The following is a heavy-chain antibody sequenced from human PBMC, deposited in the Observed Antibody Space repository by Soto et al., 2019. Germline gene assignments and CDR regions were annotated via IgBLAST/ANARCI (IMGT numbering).Heavy chain of an antibody. CDR3: ARGRGYSYGPYFDY. CDR2: ISSSSSYI. V-gene: IGHV3-21*01. D-gene: IGHD5-18*01. CDR1: GFTFSSYS. J-gene: IGHJ4*02. Sequence: GSLRLSCAASGFTFSSYSMNWVRQAPGKGLEWVSSISSSSSYIYYADSVKGRFTISRDNAKNSLYLQMNSLRAEDTAVYYCARGRGYSYGPYFDYWGQGTLVTVSS.